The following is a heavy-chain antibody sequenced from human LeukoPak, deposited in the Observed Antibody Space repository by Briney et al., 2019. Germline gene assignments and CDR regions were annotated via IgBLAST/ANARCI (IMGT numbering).Heavy chain of an antibody. CDR3: ARDPYTGSMFDY. D-gene: IGHD1-1*01. V-gene: IGHV3-21*01. CDR2: IGHVAGDI. CDR1: GFTFTDVS. J-gene: IGHJ4*01. Sequence: PGGSLRLSCITSGFTFTDVSMSWVRQAPGKGLEWVAFIGHVAGDIFYGDSVKGRFTISRDDAKGSVYLQMDSLRVDDTAVYFCARDPYTGSMFDYWGHGTLVTVSS.